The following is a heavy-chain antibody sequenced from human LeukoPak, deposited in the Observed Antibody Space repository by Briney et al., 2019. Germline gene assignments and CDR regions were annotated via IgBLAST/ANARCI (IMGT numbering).Heavy chain of an antibody. Sequence: GGSLRLSCAASEFTFSSYLMSWVRQAPGKGLEWVANIKQDGSEKYYVDSVKGRFTISRDNAKNSLYLQMNSLRAEDTAVYYCARLLIGTVVLDYWGQGTLVTVSS. CDR1: EFTFSSYL. CDR2: IKQDGSEK. CDR3: ARLLIGTVVLDY. D-gene: IGHD4-23*01. J-gene: IGHJ4*02. V-gene: IGHV3-7*01.